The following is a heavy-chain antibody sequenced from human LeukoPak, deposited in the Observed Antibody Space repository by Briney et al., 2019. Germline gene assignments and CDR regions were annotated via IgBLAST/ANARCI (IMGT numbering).Heavy chain of an antibody. J-gene: IGHJ4*02. V-gene: IGHV1-8*01. CDR1: GYTFTSYD. D-gene: IGHD6-19*01. CDR3: ARRRTIAVAEIGY. CDR2: TNPNSGNT. Sequence: ASVKVSCKASGYTFTSYDINWVRQATGQGLEWMGWTNPNSGNTGYAQKFQGRVTMTRNTSISTAYMELSSLRSEDTAVYYCARRRTIAVAEIGYWGQGTLVTVSS.